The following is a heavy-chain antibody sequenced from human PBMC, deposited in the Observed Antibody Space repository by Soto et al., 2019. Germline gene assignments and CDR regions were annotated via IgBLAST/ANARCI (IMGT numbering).Heavy chain of an antibody. V-gene: IGHV3-9*01. CDR2: ISWNSGSI. D-gene: IGHD3-3*01. CDR1: GFTFDDYA. CDR3: ARDPPGYDFWSGYYNYYYYGMDV. J-gene: IGHJ6*02. Sequence: PGGSLRLSCAASGFTFDDYAMHWVRQAPGKGLEWVSGISWNSGSIGYADSVKGRFTISRDNSKNSLYLQMNSLRAEDTAVYYCARDPPGYDFWSGYYNYYYYGMDVWGQGTTVTVSS.